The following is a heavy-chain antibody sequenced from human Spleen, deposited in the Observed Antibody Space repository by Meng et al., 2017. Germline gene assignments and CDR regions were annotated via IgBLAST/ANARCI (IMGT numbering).Heavy chain of an antibody. CDR3: ARDRFIAVAGTEDWFDP. CDR2: IDPKNGDT. D-gene: IGHD6-19*01. V-gene: IGHV1-2*06. J-gene: IGHJ5*02. CDR1: GYNFPGYY. Sequence: ASVKVSCKPSGYNFPGYYIHWVRQAPGQGLEWMGRIDPKNGDTHYAQKFQGRVTMTRDTSISTAYMELSRLRSDDTAVYYCARDRFIAVAGTEDWFDPWGQGTLVTVSS.